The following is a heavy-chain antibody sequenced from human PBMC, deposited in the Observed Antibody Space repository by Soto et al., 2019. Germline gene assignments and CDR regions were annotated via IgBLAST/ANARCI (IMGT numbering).Heavy chain of an antibody. CDR3: ARGVPRLRYCDWSYYMDV. V-gene: IGHV1-18*01. J-gene: IGHJ6*03. CDR1: GYTFTSYG. Sequence: QVQLVQSGAEVKKPGASVKVSCKASGYTFTSYGISWVRQAPGQGLEWMGWISAYNGNTNYAQKLQGRVTMTTDTSASTAYMELRSLRSDDTAVYYCARGVPRLRYCDWSYYMDVWGKGTTVTVSS. D-gene: IGHD3-9*01. CDR2: ISAYNGNT.